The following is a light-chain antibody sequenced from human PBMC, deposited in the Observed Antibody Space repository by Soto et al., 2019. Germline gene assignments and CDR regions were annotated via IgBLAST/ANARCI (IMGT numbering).Light chain of an antibody. CDR3: SSYGGNNNVL. CDR1: NSDVGGYNY. Sequence: QSALTQPRSVSGSPGQSVTISCTGTNSDVGGYNYVSWYQQYPGKAPKLMIYDVIKRPSGVPDRFSGSKSGNTASLTVSGLQAEDEADYYCSSYGGNNNVLFGGGTKLTV. V-gene: IGLV2-8*01. CDR2: DVI. J-gene: IGLJ2*01.